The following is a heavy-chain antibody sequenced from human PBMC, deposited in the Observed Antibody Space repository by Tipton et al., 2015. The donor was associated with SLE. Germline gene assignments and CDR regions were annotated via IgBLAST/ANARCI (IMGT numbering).Heavy chain of an antibody. CDR3: ARDPRDGYNVYFDY. D-gene: IGHD5-24*01. V-gene: IGHV4-59*11. CDR2: IYYSGST. J-gene: IGHJ4*02. CDR1: GGFISSHY. Sequence: TLSLTCTVSGGFISSHYWSWIRQPPGKGLEWIGYIYYSGSTYYNPSLKSRVTISVDTSKNQFSLKLSSVTAADTAVYYCARDPRDGYNVYFDYWGQGTLVTVSS.